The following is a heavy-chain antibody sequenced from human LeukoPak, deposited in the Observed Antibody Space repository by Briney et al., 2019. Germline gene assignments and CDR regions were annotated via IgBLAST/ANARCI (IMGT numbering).Heavy chain of an antibody. Sequence: GASVKVSCNASGDIFNSYSVSWVRQAPGQGLEWMGGIIPIFGSTNYAQKFQGRVTITTDQSTRTAYMELNSLSSDDTAVYYCARAGRSRGSLPNSYYYMDVWGKGTTVTVSS. V-gene: IGHV1-69*05. J-gene: IGHJ6*03. CDR1: GDIFNSYS. D-gene: IGHD1-26*01. CDR3: ARAGRSRGSLPNSYYYMDV. CDR2: IIPIFGST.